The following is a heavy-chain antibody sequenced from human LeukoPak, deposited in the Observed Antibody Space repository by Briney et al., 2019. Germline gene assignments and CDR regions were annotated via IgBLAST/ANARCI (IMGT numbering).Heavy chain of an antibody. D-gene: IGHD5-18*01. CDR3: ARARTEYSYGRYDAFDI. CDR2: ISYDGNNK. V-gene: IGHV3-30-3*01. J-gene: IGHJ3*02. Sequence: PGGSLRLSCAGSGFTFSSYAMHWVRQAPGKGLEWVAVISYDGNNKYYADSVKGRFTISRDNSKNTLYLQMNSLRAEDTAVYYCARARTEYSYGRYDAFDIWGQGTMVTVSS. CDR1: GFTFSSYA.